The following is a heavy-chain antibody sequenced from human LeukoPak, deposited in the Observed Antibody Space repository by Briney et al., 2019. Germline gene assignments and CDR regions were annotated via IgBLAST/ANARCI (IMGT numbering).Heavy chain of an antibody. CDR2: ASYYVGKQ. J-gene: IGHJ4*02. Sequence: GGSLTLSCAASGFTFSDYAMSRVRQAPGKGLEWVSTASYYVGKQYHADSVRGRFTVSRDNSRNTVSLQMSSLRVEDTGIYYCAKAGIGADGAGFLCEYWGQGTLVTVSS. CDR3: AKAGIGADGAGFLCEY. V-gene: IGHV3-23*01. D-gene: IGHD1-1*01. CDR1: GFTFSDYA.